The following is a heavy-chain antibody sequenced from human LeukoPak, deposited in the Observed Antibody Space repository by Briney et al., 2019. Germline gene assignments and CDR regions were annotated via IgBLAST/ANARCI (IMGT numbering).Heavy chain of an antibody. CDR1: GFTFSSYE. Sequence: PGGSLRLSCAASGFTFSSYEMNWVRQAPGKGLEWVSYISSSGSTIYYADSVKGRFTISRDNAKNSLYLQMNSLRAEDTAVYYCARDHDLVSPFDYWGQGTLVTVSS. CDR2: ISSSGSTI. D-gene: IGHD1-1*01. V-gene: IGHV3-48*03. CDR3: ARDHDLVSPFDY. J-gene: IGHJ4*02.